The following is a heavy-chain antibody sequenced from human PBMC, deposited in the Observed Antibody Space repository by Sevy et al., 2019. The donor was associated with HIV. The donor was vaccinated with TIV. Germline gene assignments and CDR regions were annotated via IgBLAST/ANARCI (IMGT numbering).Heavy chain of an antibody. CDR2: ISAYNGNT. CDR1: GYTFTSYG. V-gene: IGHV1-18*01. J-gene: IGHJ5*02. CDR3: ARSTSYYYDSSGYYAKSWFDP. Sequence: ASVKVSCKASGYTFTSYGISWVRQAPGQGLEWMGWISAYNGNTNYAQKLQGRVTMTTDTSTSTAYMELRSLRSDGTAVYYCARSTSYYYDSSGYYAKSWFDPWGQGTLVTVSS. D-gene: IGHD3-22*01.